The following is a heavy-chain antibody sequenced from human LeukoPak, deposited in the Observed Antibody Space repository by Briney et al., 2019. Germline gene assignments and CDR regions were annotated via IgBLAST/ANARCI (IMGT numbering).Heavy chain of an antibody. CDR3: ARDRAAIVLMVYGGPNWFDP. J-gene: IGHJ5*02. V-gene: IGHV3-21*01. D-gene: IGHD2-8*01. CDR1: GFTFTIFG. Sequence: MSGGSLRLSCAASGFTFTIFGLNWVRQAPGKGPEWVSSISSSSTYIYYADSVKGRFTISRDNSKNTLYLQMNSLRAEDTAVYYCARDRAAIVLMVYGGPNWFDPWGQGTLVTVSS. CDR2: ISSSSTYI.